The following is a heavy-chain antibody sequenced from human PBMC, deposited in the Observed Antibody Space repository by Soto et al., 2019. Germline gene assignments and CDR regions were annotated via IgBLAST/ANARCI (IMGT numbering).Heavy chain of an antibody. Sequence: QVQLQESGPGLVKPSQTLSLTCTVSGGSISSGGYYWSWIRQHPGKGLEWIGYIYYSGSTYYNPSLKSPRTISVDPFKNQFPLKLSSVTAADTAVYYCARGVTLVRGVIHTPYFDYWGQGTLVTVSS. CDR1: GGSISSGGYY. V-gene: IGHV4-31*01. CDR3: ARGVTLVRGVIHTPYFDY. D-gene: IGHD3-10*01. CDR2: IYYSGST. J-gene: IGHJ4*02.